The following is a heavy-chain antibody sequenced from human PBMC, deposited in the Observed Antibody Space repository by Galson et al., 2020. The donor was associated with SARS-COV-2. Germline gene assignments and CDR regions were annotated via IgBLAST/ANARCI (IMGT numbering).Heavy chain of an antibody. Sequence: GGSLRLSCAASGFTFSSYDMHWVRQAPGKGLEWVAVISYDGSNKYYADSVKGRFTISRDNSKNTLYLQMNSLRAEDTAVYYCAKGDNDAYYDCWSGYSPLLDYWGQGTLVTVSS. CDR3: AKGDNDAYYDCWSGYSPLLDY. CDR2: ISYDGSNK. D-gene: IGHD3-3*01. V-gene: IGHV3-30*18. CDR1: GFTFSSYD. J-gene: IGHJ4*02.